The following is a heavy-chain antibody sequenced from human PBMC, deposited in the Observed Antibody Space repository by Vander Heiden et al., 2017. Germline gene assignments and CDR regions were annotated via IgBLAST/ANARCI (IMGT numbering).Heavy chain of an antibody. CDR2: ISYDGSNK. CDR3: ARSELTSTRGNYYGYCFDY. J-gene: IGHJ4*02. CDR1: GLHLTSHA. Sequence: QVQLVESGGGVVQPGRSLRLSCHAPGLHLTSHATHWVRQAPGKGLEWVAVISYDGSNKYYADSVKGRFTISRDNSKNTLYLQMNSLRAEDTAVYYCARSELTSTRGNYYGYCFDYWGQGTLVTVSS. D-gene: IGHD3-10*01. V-gene: IGHV3-30-3*01.